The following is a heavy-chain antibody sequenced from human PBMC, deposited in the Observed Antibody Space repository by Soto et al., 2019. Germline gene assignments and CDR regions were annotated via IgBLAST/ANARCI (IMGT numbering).Heavy chain of an antibody. Sequence: ASVKVSCKASGYTFTSYDINWVRQATGQGLEWMGWMNPNSGNTGYAQKFQGRVTMTRNTSISTAYMELSSLRSEDTAVYYCARGSPRLERPQKHFYYYYMDVWGKGTTVTVSS. V-gene: IGHV1-8*01. CDR2: MNPNSGNT. CDR1: GYTFTSYD. J-gene: IGHJ6*03. D-gene: IGHD1-1*01. CDR3: ARGSPRLERPQKHFYYYYMDV.